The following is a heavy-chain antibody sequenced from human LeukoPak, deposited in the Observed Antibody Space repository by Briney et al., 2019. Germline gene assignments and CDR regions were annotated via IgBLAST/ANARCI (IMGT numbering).Heavy chain of an antibody. V-gene: IGHV5-51*01. Sequence: GESLRISCKGSGYSFTTYWIGWVRQKPGKGLEWMGIIYLADSDTRYGPSFQGQVTISADKSISTAYLQWSSLKASDTAMYFCARTDSTGYSPNYFFYGMDVWGQGTTVTVSS. CDR3: ARTDSTGYSPNYFFYGMDV. J-gene: IGHJ6*02. CDR2: IYLADSDT. D-gene: IGHD3-22*01. CDR1: GYSFTTYW.